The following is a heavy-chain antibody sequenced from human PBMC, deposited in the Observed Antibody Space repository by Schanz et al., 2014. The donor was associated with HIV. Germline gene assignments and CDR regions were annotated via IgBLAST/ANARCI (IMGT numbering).Heavy chain of an antibody. CDR3: ASDLSVYSSSSSV. CDR1: GYTFTGYY. J-gene: IGHJ6*02. V-gene: IGHV1-8*02. D-gene: IGHD6-13*01. CDR2: VNPKSGNT. Sequence: QVQLVQSGAEMKKPGASVKVSCKASGYTFTGYYMHWVRQAPGQGLEWMGWVNPKSGNTGYAQKFQGRVTMTRNTSISTAYMELSSLGSEDTAMYYCASDLSVYSSSSSVWGQGTTVTVSS.